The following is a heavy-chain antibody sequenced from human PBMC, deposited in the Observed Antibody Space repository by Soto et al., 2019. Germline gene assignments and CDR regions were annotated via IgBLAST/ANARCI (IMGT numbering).Heavy chain of an antibody. CDR2: ISWNSGSI. D-gene: IGHD3-22*01. Sequence: EVQLVESGGGLVQPGRSLRLSCAASGFTFDDYAMHWVRQAPGKGLEWVSGISWNSGSIGYADSVKGRFTISRDNAKNSLYLQMYSLRAEDTALYYCAKGDGSSGYYSLFDYWGQGTLVTVSS. CDR3: AKGDGSSGYYSLFDY. CDR1: GFTFDDYA. J-gene: IGHJ4*02. V-gene: IGHV3-9*01.